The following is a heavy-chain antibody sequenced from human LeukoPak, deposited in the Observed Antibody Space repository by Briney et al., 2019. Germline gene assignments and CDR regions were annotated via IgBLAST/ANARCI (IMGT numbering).Heavy chain of an antibody. CDR3: AKDSIGSSWYGYYYYMDV. D-gene: IGHD6-13*01. Sequence: GGSLRLSCAASGFTFDDYSMNWVRQAPGKGLEWVAVISYDGSNKYYADSVKGRFTISRDNSKNTLYLQMNSLRAEDTAVYYCAKDSIGSSWYGYYYYMDVWGKGTTVTVSS. CDR1: GFTFDDYS. V-gene: IGHV3-30*18. CDR2: ISYDGSNK. J-gene: IGHJ6*03.